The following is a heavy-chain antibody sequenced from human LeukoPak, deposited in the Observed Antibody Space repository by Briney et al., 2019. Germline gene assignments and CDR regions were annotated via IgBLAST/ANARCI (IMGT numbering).Heavy chain of an antibody. CDR1: GFSFSDYY. J-gene: IGHJ4*02. CDR2: ISSRSSTI. D-gene: IGHD1-1*01. CDR3: ARRLNRWIHGGTIDY. V-gene: IGHV3-11*04. Sequence: GGSLRLSCAASGFSFSDYYMSWIRQAPGRGLEWISFISSRSSTIYYRDSVKGRFTISRDNAKNSVFLQMNSLGAADTAVYYCARRLNRWIHGGTIDYWGQGTLVTVSS.